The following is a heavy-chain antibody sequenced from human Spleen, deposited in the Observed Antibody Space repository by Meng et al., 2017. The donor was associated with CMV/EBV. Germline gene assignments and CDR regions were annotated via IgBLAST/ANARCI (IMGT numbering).Heavy chain of an antibody. J-gene: IGHJ6*02. Sequence: ASVKVSCKASGYTFTDYYMHWVRQAPGQGLEWMGWINPNSGGTNYAQKFRGRVTMTRDTSISTAYMELSSLRSEDTAVYYFARDTPVLRFLEWLLPLRMDVWSQGTTVTVSS. CDR1: GYTFTDYY. CDR3: ARDTPVLRFLEWLLPLRMDV. CDR2: INPNSGGT. V-gene: IGHV1-2*02. D-gene: IGHD3-3*01.